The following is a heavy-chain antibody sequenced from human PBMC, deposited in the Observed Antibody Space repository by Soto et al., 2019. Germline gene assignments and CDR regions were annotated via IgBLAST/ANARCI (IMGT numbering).Heavy chain of an antibody. Sequence: TLSLTSTVSGDSISASYWAWIRQPPGKGLEWIGYIYYSGSTNYNPSLKSRVTISVDTSKNQFSLKLSSVTAADTAVYYCARLAAVAEGGWFDPWGQGTLVTVSS. CDR3: ARLAAVAEGGWFDP. CDR1: GDSISASY. J-gene: IGHJ5*02. V-gene: IGHV4-59*01. CDR2: IYYSGST. D-gene: IGHD6-19*01.